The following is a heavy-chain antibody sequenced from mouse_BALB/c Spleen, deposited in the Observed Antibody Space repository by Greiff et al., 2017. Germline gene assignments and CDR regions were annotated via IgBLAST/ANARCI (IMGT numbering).Heavy chain of an antibody. J-gene: IGHJ2*01. V-gene: IGHV6-6*02. CDR1: GFTFSNYW. Sequence: EVKLMESGGGLVQPGGSMKLSCVASGFTFSNYWMNWVRQSPEKGLEWVAEIRLKSNNYATHYAESVKGRFTISRDDSKSSVYLQMNNLRAEDTGIYYCTSYRYDNYWGQGTTLTVSS. CDR3: TSYRYDNY. CDR2: IRLKSNNYAT. D-gene: IGHD2-14*01.